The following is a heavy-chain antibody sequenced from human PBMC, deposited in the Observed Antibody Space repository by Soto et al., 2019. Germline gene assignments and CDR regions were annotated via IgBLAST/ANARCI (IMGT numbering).Heavy chain of an antibody. Sequence: GGSLRLSCAASGFTFSDYYMSWIRQAPGKGLEWVSYISSSGSTIYYADSVKGRFTISRDNAKNSLYRQMNSLRAEEAAVYYCARRKLGARPRYNYFDYWGQGTLVTVSS. V-gene: IGHV3-11*01. CDR1: GFTFSDYY. CDR3: ARRKLGARPRYNYFDY. D-gene: IGHD6-6*01. CDR2: ISSSGSTI. J-gene: IGHJ4*02.